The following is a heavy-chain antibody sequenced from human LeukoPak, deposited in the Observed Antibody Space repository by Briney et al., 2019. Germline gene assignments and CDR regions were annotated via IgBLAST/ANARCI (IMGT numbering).Heavy chain of an antibody. Sequence: GGSLRPSCAASGFTFSSYAMHWVRQAPGKGLEWVAVISYDGSNKYYADSVKGRFTISGDNSKNTLYLQMNSLRAEDTAVYYCARGSPDVTHYYYYGMDVWGQGTTVTVSS. CDR1: GFTFSSYA. V-gene: IGHV3-30-3*01. CDR3: ARGSPDVTHYYYYGMDV. J-gene: IGHJ6*02. CDR2: ISYDGSNK. D-gene: IGHD1-14*01.